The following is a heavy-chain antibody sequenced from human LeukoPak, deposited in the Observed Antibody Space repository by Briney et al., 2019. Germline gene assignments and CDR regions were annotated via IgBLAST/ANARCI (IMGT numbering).Heavy chain of an antibody. CDR3: ARDLSVGSGSYSLPYNWFDP. CDR2: ISGSGGST. Sequence: GGSLRLSCAASGFTFNSYAMSWVPQAPGKGLEWVSAISGSGGSTYYADSVKGRFTISRDNAKNSLYLQMNSLRAEDTAVYYCARDLSVGSGSYSLPYNWFDPWGQGTLVTVSS. V-gene: IGHV3-23*01. D-gene: IGHD3-10*01. CDR1: GFTFNSYA. J-gene: IGHJ5*02.